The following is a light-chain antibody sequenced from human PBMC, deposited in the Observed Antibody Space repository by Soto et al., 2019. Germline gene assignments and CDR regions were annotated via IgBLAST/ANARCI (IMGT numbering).Light chain of an antibody. CDR3: QQYGSSPRT. Sequence: EIVFTQIPSTPSLSPGERATLSCRASQTVSTNYLAWYQQKPGQAPRLLIYGASKRATGIPDRFSGSGSGTDFTLTISRLEPEDFAVYCCQQYGSSPRTFGQGTKVDI. CDR2: GAS. J-gene: IGKJ1*01. V-gene: IGKV3-20*01. CDR1: QTVSTNY.